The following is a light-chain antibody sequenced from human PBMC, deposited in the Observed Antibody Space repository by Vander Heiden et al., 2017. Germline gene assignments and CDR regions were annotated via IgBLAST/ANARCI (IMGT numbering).Light chain of an antibody. Sequence: QSVLPQPPSVSAAPGQKVTIPRSGSSSNIGNNYVSWYQQLPGTPPKLRMCDNNKRPSVIPDRFSGSKSGTSYTLAITGLHTGDEAEYYCGTWDSRLNAVVFGGGTKLTVL. J-gene: IGLJ2*01. CDR3: GTWDSRLNAVV. CDR2: DNN. V-gene: IGLV1-51*01. CDR1: SSNIGNNY.